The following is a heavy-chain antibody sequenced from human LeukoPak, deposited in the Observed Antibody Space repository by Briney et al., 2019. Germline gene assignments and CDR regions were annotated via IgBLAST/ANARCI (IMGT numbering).Heavy chain of an antibody. J-gene: IGHJ4*02. CDR2: IYPGDSDT. CDR3: ARHPYPYSSRYQPDH. Sequence: GESLKISCKSSGYSFTSYWIDWARQMPGKGLEWMGIIYPGDSDTRYSPSFQGQVTISADKSISTAYLQWSSLKASDTAMYYCARHPYPYSSRYQPDHWGQGTLVTVSS. CDR1: GYSFTSYW. V-gene: IGHV5-51*01. D-gene: IGHD6-13*01.